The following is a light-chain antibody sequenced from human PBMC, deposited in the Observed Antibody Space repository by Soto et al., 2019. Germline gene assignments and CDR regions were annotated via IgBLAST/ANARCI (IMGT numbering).Light chain of an antibody. J-gene: IGKJ4*01. V-gene: IGKV3-20*01. CDR2: GAS. CDR1: QSVSSNY. CDR3: QQYGSSALT. Sequence: EIVLTQSPGTLSLSPGERATLSCRASQSVSSNYLAWYQQKPGQAPRLLIYGASSRATGIPDRFSGSGSGTDFTLTISRLEPEDFAVYYCQQYGSSALTFGGGTTVDIK.